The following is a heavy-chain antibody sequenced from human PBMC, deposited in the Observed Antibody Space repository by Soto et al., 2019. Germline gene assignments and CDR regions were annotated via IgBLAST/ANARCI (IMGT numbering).Heavy chain of an antibody. V-gene: IGHV1-69*01. D-gene: IGHD4-4*01. Sequence: QVQLVQSGPEVKKPGSSVKVSCEASGGTFSNFAVNWVRQAPGQGLEWVGGIIPLFNVAKYAQKFEGRVAIVADDRTSTAYMDLSSRRSGATAVYYCADSGRDVLGDDYKYTQGLDICGQGTMVAVSS. CDR2: IIPLFNVA. J-gene: IGHJ3*02. CDR3: ADSGRDVLGDDYKYTQGLDI. CDR1: GGTFSNFA.